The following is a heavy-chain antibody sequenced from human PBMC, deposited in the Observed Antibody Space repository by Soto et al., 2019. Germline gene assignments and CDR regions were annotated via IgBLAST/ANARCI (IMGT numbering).Heavy chain of an antibody. CDR3: ARDTAYYGDYVFDY. V-gene: IGHV4-34*01. CDR2: INHSGST. D-gene: IGHD4-17*01. Sequence: QVQLQQWGAGLLKPSETLSRTCAVYGGSFSGYYWSWIRQPPGKGLEWIGEINHSGSTNYNPSLTSRVTISVDTSKNQFSRKLSTVTAADTAVDYCARDTAYYGDYVFDYWGQGTLVTVSS. CDR1: GGSFSGYY. J-gene: IGHJ4*02.